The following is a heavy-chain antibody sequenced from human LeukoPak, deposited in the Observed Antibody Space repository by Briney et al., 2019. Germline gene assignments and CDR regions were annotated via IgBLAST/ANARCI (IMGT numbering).Heavy chain of an antibody. J-gene: IGHJ6*03. CDR1: GVSISSSSYY. CDR3: ARDLYRYMDV. Sequence: SETLSLTCTVSGVSISSSSYYWGWIRQPPGKGLEWIGSIYYTGSTFYNPSLKSRVTISVDTSKNQFSLKLSSVTAADTAAYYCARDLYRYMDVWGKGTTVTISS. CDR2: IYYTGST. D-gene: IGHD2-2*02. V-gene: IGHV4-39*07.